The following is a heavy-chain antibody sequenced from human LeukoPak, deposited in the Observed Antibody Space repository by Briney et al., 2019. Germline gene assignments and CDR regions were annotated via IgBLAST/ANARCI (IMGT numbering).Heavy chain of an antibody. J-gene: IGHJ3*02. CDR3: GHLKWRSFALDI. CDR2: IYWDDDK. V-gene: IGHV2-5*02. Sequence: SGPTLVKPTQTPXXTXXFSGFSXXTSGXXXGXIRXXPXXXXXXLALIYWDDDKRYXPPLKSRLTITKDTSKNQVVLTMTNMDPVDTATHYCGHLKWRSFALDIWGQGTMVTVSS. CDR1: GFSXXTSGXX. D-gene: IGHD5-12*01.